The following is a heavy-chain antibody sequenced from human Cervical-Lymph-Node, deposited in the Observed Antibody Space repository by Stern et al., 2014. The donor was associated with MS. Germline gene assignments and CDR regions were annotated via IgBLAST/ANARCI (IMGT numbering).Heavy chain of an antibody. CDR1: GYTFNTYA. Sequence: QVQLVQSGAEVKKLGASVNVSCKASGYTFNTYAIHWVRQAPGQGLEWMGYINAGNGNTKYSQKFQGRVTITRDTSASTGYIELSSLRSEDSAVYYCATPFSNSFRYGMHVWGQGTTVTVFS. CDR2: INAGNGNT. V-gene: IGHV1-3*01. J-gene: IGHJ6*02. CDR3: ATPFSNSFRYGMHV. D-gene: IGHD2/OR15-2a*01.